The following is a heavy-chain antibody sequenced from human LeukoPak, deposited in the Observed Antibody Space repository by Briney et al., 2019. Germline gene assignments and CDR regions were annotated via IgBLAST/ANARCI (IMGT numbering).Heavy chain of an antibody. J-gene: IGHJ5*02. D-gene: IGHD2-2*01. Sequence: GGSLRLSCAASGFTFSSYAMSWVRQAPGKGLEWVSAISGSGGSTYYADSVKGRFTISRDNSKNTLYLQMNSLRAEDTAVYYCARACSSTSCSGWFDPWGQGTLVTVSS. CDR2: ISGSGGST. CDR3: ARACSSTSCSGWFDP. V-gene: IGHV3-23*01. CDR1: GFTFSSYA.